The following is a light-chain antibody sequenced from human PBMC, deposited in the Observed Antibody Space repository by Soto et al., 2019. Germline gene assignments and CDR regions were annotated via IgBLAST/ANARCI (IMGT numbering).Light chain of an antibody. V-gene: IGKV1-5*03. CDR3: LTYQSYWT. J-gene: IGKJ1*01. CDR2: QAS. Sequence: DIQMTQSPSTLSASVGDRVSITCRASQSISRQLAWYQQKPGTAPNLLIYQASNLETGVPSRFTGSGSGTAFTLTISSLQPDDLATYYCLTYQSYWTFGKGTKVDVK. CDR1: QSISRQ.